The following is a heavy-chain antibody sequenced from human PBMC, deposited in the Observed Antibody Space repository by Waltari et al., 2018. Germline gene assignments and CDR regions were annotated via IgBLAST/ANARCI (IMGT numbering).Heavy chain of an antibody. Sequence: EVQLVESGGGLVQPGRSLRLSCAASGFTFDDYAMHWVRQAPGKGLEWVSGISWNSGSIGYADSVKGRFTISRDNAKNSLDLQMNSLRAEDMALYYCAKDITGVRGYYFDDWGQGTLVTVSS. J-gene: IGHJ4*02. CDR1: GFTFDDYA. CDR2: ISWNSGSI. D-gene: IGHD3-10*01. V-gene: IGHV3-9*03. CDR3: AKDITGVRGYYFDD.